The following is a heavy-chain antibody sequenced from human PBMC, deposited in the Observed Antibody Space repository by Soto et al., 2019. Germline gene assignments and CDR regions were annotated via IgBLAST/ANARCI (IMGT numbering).Heavy chain of an antibody. CDR1: GVTFSSYE. V-gene: IGHV3-48*03. D-gene: IGHD6-19*01. CDR3: AREGSGWPFDY. CDR2: ISSSGSNI. Sequence: EVQLVESGGGLVQPGGSLRLSCAASGVTFSSYEMNWVRQAPGKGLEWVSYISSSGSNIYYADSVKGRFTISRDNAKNSLYLQMNSLRAEDTAVYYCAREGSGWPFDYWGQGTLVTVSS. J-gene: IGHJ4*02.